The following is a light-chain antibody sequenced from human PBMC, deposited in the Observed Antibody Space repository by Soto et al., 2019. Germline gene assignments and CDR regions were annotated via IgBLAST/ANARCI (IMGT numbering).Light chain of an antibody. CDR1: KLGDKY. Sequence: SYEPTQPPSVSVSPGQTAIIPCSGDKLGDKYASWYQQRPGQSPVVVIYEDNKRPSGIPERFSGSNSGNTATLTISGTQATDEADYYCQAWDSSTHYVFGTGTKVTVL. J-gene: IGLJ1*01. CDR3: QAWDSSTHYV. V-gene: IGLV3-1*01. CDR2: EDN.